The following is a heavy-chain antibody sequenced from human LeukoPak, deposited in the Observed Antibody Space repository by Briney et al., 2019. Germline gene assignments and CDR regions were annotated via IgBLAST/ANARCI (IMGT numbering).Heavy chain of an antibody. V-gene: IGHV4-31*03. Sequence: SETLSLTCTVSGGSISSGGYYWSWIRQRPGKGLEWIGYIYYSGSTYYNPSLKSRVTISVDTSKNQFSLKLSSVTAADTAVYYCARVCSSGSNWYDPWGQGTLVTVSS. CDR2: IYYSGST. CDR3: ARVCSSGSNWYDP. CDR1: GGSISSGGYY. J-gene: IGHJ5*02. D-gene: IGHD6-19*01.